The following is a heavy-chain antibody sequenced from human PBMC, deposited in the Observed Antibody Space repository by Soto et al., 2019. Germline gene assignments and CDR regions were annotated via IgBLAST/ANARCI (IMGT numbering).Heavy chain of an antibody. V-gene: IGHV4-61*01. CDR2: IYYSGST. CDR1: GGSVSSGSYY. Sequence: KPSETLSLTCTVSGGSVSSGSYYWSWIRQPPGKGLEWIGYIYYSGSTNYNPSLKSRVTISVDTSKNQFSLKLSSVTAADTAVYYCAGVRAYGSGIVRYYSAFDIWGQGTMVTVSS. J-gene: IGHJ3*02. CDR3: AGVRAYGSGIVRYYSAFDI. D-gene: IGHD3-10*01.